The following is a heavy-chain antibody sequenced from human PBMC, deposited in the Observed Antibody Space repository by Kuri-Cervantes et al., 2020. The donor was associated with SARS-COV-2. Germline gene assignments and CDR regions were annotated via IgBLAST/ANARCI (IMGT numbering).Heavy chain of an antibody. J-gene: IGHJ4*02. CDR1: GLTFTNSW. CDR3: VSETFGVLDS. Sequence: LSLTCAASGLTFTNSWISWVRQAPGKGLEWVANIIQDGSEKHSVDSVRGRFTISRDDAANSVDLLLNSLRVEDTAVYYCVSETFGVLDSWGQGSLVTVSS. V-gene: IGHV3-7*01. D-gene: IGHD2-8*01. CDR2: IIQDGSEK.